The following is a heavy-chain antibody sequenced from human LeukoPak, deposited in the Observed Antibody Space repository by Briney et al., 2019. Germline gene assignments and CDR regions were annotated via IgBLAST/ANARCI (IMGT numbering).Heavy chain of an antibody. CDR3: ARESAARDFDY. V-gene: IGHV3-7*01. CDR2: IKQDGSEK. J-gene: IGHJ4*02. Sequence: SGGSLRLSCAASGSTFSSYWMSWVRQAPGKGPEWVANIKQDGSEKYYVDSVKGRFTISRDNAKNSLYLQMNSLRAEDTAVYYCARESAARDFDYWGQGTLVTVSS. CDR1: GSTFSSYW. D-gene: IGHD6-6*01.